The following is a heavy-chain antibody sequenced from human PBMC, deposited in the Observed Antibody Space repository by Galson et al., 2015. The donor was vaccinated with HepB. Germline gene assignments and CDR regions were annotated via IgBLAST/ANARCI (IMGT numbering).Heavy chain of an antibody. J-gene: IGHJ6*03. CDR2: ISPYTRKT. V-gene: IGHV1-18*01. D-gene: IGHD3-10*01. CDR3: ARDSKHYGAGPHAYYYVDV. Sequence: SVKVSCKASGYSFSTHGISRVRQAPGQGLEWLEWISPYTRKTIYEDKVQGRITLTTDGPTNTAYMKLRRLRFDDTAVYYCARDSKHYGAGPHAYYYVDVWGKGTTVTVSS. CDR1: GYSFSTHG.